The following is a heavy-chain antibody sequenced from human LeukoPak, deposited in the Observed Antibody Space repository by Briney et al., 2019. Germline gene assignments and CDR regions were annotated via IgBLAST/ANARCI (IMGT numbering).Heavy chain of an antibody. CDR2: ISGSGGST. CDR1: GFTFSSYA. V-gene: IGHV3-23*01. Sequence: GGSLRLPCAASGFTFSSYAMSWVRQAPGKGLEWVSAISGSGGSTYYADSVKGRFTISRDNSKNTLYLQMNSLRAEDTAVYYCAKGTRGYSYGSIDYWGQGTLVTVSS. J-gene: IGHJ4*02. D-gene: IGHD5-18*01. CDR3: AKGTRGYSYGSIDY.